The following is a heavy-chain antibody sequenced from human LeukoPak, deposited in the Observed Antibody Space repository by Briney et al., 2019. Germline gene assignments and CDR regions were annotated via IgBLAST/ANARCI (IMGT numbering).Heavy chain of an antibody. Sequence: SVKVSCKASGGTFSSYAISWVRQAPGQGLEWMGGIIPIFGTANYAQKFQGRVTITADESTSTACMELSSLRSEDTAVYYCARLGYYDSSGYYRGWGQGTLVTVSS. J-gene: IGHJ4*02. CDR1: GGTFSSYA. CDR3: ARLGYYDSSGYYRG. CDR2: IIPIFGTA. D-gene: IGHD3-22*01. V-gene: IGHV1-69*13.